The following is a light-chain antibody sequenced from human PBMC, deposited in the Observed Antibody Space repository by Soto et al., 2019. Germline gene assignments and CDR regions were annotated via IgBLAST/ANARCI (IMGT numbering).Light chain of an antibody. CDR2: EGT. CDR3: CSYAGSSTLRVV. J-gene: IGLJ2*01. Sequence: QSVLTQPASVSGSPGQSITISCTGTSSDVGIYDLVSWYQQDPGKAPKLIIYEGTKRPSGVSNRFSGSKSGNTASLTISGLQAEDEAEYYCCSYAGSSTLRVVFGGGTQLTVL. CDR1: SSDVGIYDL. V-gene: IGLV2-23*01.